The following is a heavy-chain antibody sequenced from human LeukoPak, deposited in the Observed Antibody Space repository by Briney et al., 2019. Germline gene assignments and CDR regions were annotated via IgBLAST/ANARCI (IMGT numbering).Heavy chain of an antibody. Sequence: GESLKISCKGSGYSFTSYWIGWVRQMPGKGLEWMGIIYPGDSDTRYSPSFQGQVTISADKSISTAYLQWSSLKASDTAMYYCARQIYCGGDCYSLDYWGQGTLVTVSS. J-gene: IGHJ4*02. CDR1: GYSFTSYW. D-gene: IGHD2-21*01. CDR2: IYPGDSDT. CDR3: ARQIYCGGDCYSLDY. V-gene: IGHV5-51*01.